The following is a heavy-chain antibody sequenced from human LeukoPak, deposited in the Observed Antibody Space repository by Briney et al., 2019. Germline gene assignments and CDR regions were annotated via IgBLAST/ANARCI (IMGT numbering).Heavy chain of an antibody. V-gene: IGHV3-30*18. CDR1: AFTFSSYG. Sequence: GGSLRLSCSASAFTFSSYGMHWVRQAPGKGLEWVAVISYDGSNKYYADSVKGRFTISRDNSKNTLYLQMNSLGAEDTAVYYCAKDVGDYDFWSGYYFQYFQHWGQGTLVTVSS. D-gene: IGHD3-3*01. J-gene: IGHJ1*01. CDR3: AKDVGDYDFWSGYYFQYFQH. CDR2: ISYDGSNK.